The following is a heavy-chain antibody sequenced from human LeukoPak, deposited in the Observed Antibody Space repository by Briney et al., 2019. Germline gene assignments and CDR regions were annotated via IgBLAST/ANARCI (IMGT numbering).Heavy chain of an antibody. J-gene: IGHJ4*02. CDR2: IFYSGST. CDR1: GTSITSSNYY. D-gene: IGHD1-26*01. V-gene: IGHV4-39*07. Sequence: SETLSLTCTVSGTSITSSNYYWGWIRQPPGKALEWIGSIFYSGSTNYNPSLKSRVTMSVDTSKNQFSLKLSSVTAADTAVYYCARYGRADLAGFDYWGQGTLVTVSS. CDR3: ARYGRADLAGFDY.